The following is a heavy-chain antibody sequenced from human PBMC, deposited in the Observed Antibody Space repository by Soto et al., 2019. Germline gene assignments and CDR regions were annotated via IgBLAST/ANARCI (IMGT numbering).Heavy chain of an antibody. J-gene: IGHJ5*02. CDR1: GGTFSSYR. D-gene: IGHD2-2*01. CDR3: ARSYSTIAWFDP. V-gene: IGHV1-69*06. CDR2: IVPIYRTA. Sequence: SVKVSCKASGGTFSSYRINWVRQAPGQGLEWVGGIVPIYRTADYAQKFQGRVTITADTSTSTAYMELRSLRSDDTAVYYCARSYSTIAWFDPWGQGTLVTVSS.